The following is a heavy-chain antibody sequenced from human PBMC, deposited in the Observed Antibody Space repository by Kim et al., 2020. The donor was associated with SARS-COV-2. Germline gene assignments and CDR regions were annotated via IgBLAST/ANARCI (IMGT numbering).Heavy chain of an antibody. V-gene: IGHV4-34*01. J-gene: IGHJ5*02. CDR3: ARGSTDSSGWGNWFDP. Sequence: SLKSRVTISVDTSKNQCSLKLSSVTAADTAVYYCARGSTDSSGWGNWFDPWGQGTLVTVSS. D-gene: IGHD6-19*01.